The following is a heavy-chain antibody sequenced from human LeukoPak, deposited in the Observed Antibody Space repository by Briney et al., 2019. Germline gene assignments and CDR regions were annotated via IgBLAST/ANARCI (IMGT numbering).Heavy chain of an antibody. J-gene: IGHJ4*02. CDR1: GGSFSGYY. V-gene: IGHV4-34*01. Sequence: SETLSLTCAVYGGSFSGYYWSWIRQPPGKGLEWIGEINHSGSTNYNPSLKSRVTISVDTSKNHFSLKLSSVTAADTAIYYCARQPGYSSGWSFDFWGQGTLVTVSS. CDR2: INHSGST. D-gene: IGHD6-19*01. CDR3: ARQPGYSSGWSFDF.